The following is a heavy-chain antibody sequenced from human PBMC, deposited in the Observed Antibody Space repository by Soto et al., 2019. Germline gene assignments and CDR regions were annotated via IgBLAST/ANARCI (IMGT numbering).Heavy chain of an antibody. CDR1: GFTFTSYA. CDR3: ARVPPWGNSAGDYYIQHYDS. D-gene: IGHD3-10*01. Sequence: GASVKVSCKSSGFTFTSYAIHWLRQAPGQRPQWMGWINGVSGNTKYSQDFQGRVTFTRDTFATTAYLELSSLRSEDTAVYYCARVPPWGNSAGDYYIQHYDSWGQGTPVTVS. V-gene: IGHV1-3*01. CDR2: INGVSGNT. J-gene: IGHJ4*02.